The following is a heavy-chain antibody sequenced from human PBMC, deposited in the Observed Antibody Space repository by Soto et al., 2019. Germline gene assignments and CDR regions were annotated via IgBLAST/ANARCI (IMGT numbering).Heavy chain of an antibody. J-gene: IGHJ4*02. CDR2: IYYSGST. Sequence: SETLSLTCTVSGGSISSSFYYWGWIRQPPGKGLEWIGSIYYSGSTYYNPSLKSRVTISVDTSENQFSLKLSSVTAADTAVYYCARLRRSGYEGSVAYWGQGTLVTVS. CDR1: GGSISSSFYY. D-gene: IGHD5-12*01. V-gene: IGHV4-39*01. CDR3: ARLRRSGYEGSVAY.